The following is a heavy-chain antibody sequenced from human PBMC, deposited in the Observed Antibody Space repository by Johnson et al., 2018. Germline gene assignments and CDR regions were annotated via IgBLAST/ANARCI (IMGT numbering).Heavy chain of an antibody. CDR2: ISWDGGST. V-gene: IGHV3-43*01. CDR3: AKEVSRGYYYMDV. CDR1: GFTFDDYT. Sequence: VQLVESGGVVVQPGGSXRLSCAASGFTFDDYTMHWVRQAPGKGLEWVSLISWDGGSTYYADSVKGRFTISRDNSKNSLYLQMNSLRTEDTALYYCAKEVSRGYYYMDVWGRGTTVTVSS. D-gene: IGHD2-2*01. J-gene: IGHJ6*03.